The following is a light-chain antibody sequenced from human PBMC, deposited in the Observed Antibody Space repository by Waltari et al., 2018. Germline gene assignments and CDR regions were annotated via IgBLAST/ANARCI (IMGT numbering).Light chain of an antibody. Sequence: SVSPGERATLSCRASQSVGSSVAWYQQKPGQAPRLLFYDASSRPTGVPARFSASGSGTAFSLIISSLQSEDFAVYFCQQYYKWPPLTFGGGTKVEIK. CDR3: QQYYKWPPLT. CDR2: DAS. CDR1: QSVGSS. V-gene: IGKV3-15*01. J-gene: IGKJ4*01.